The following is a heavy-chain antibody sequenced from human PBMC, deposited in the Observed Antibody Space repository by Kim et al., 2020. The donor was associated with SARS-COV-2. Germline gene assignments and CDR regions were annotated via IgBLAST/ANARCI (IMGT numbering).Heavy chain of an antibody. CDR2: ICYDGSTK. Sequence: GGSLRLSCAASGFAFSTYGMHWVRQSPGKGLEWVALICYDGSTKYYADSVKGRFTISRDKSKNTLYLQMDSLRAEDTAVYYCAKDKSKGRFLEWFFWEDDGSLWGQGTLVTVSS. J-gene: IGHJ4*02. CDR3: AKDKSKGRFLEWFFWEDDGSL. CDR1: GFAFSTYG. D-gene: IGHD3-3*01. V-gene: IGHV3-33*03.